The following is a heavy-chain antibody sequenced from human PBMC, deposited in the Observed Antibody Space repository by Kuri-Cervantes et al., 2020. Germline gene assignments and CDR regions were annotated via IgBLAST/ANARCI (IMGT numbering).Heavy chain of an antibody. J-gene: IGHJ4*02. Sequence: ETLSLTCAASGFTFSSYAMRWVRQAPGKGLEWVSGISACGAATDNADSVKGRFTISRDNAKNTLYLQMNSLRAEDTAVYYCARDEISGYGPVDYWGQGTLVTVSS. CDR3: ARDEISGYGPVDY. D-gene: IGHD5-12*01. CDR2: ISACGAAT. CDR1: GFTFSSYA. V-gene: IGHV3-23*01.